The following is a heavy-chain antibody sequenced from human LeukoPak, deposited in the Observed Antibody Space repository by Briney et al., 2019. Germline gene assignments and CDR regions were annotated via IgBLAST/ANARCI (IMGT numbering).Heavy chain of an antibody. Sequence: SETLSLTCTVSGDSISTYYWTWFRQPAGKRLEWIGRINTSGTTNYNPSLKSRVTMSVDTSKNQFSLKLSSVTAADTAVYYCAKEGGLAWGQGTLVTVSS. J-gene: IGHJ4*02. CDR1: GDSISTYY. CDR3: AKEGGLA. V-gene: IGHV4-4*07. D-gene: IGHD2-15*01. CDR2: INTSGTT.